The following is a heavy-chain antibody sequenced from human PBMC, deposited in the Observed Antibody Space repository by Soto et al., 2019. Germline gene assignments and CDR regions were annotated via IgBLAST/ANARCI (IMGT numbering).Heavy chain of an antibody. D-gene: IGHD3-22*01. Sequence: VESGGDVEQPGGSLRLSCAASGFTFSSSEMSWVRQAPGKGLEWISHISSSGSTTYYADSVKGRFTISRDNANHSLYLQMTSLRLADTAVYYCARWEVVTGLDYWAREPWSPSPQ. J-gene: IGHJ4*02. CDR3: ARWEVVTGLDY. CDR1: GFTFSSSE. V-gene: IGHV3-48*03. CDR2: ISSSGSTT.